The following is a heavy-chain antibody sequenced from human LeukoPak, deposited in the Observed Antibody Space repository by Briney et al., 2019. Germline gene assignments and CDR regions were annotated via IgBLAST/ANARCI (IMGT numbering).Heavy chain of an antibody. CDR2: IYYSGST. Sequence: SETLSLTCTVSGGSISSGDYYWSWIRQPPGKGLEWIGYIYYSGSTYYNPSLKSRVTISVDTFKNQFSLKLSSVTAADTAVYYCARTYYDFWSGYKNNWFDPWGQGTLVTVSS. CDR3: ARTYYDFWSGYKNNWFDP. J-gene: IGHJ5*02. D-gene: IGHD3-3*01. CDR1: GGSISSGDYY. V-gene: IGHV4-30-4*01.